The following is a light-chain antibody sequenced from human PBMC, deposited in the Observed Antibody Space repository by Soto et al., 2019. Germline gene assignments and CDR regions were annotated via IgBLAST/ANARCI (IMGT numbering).Light chain of an antibody. CDR3: QQRSNWPPT. V-gene: IGKV3-11*01. Sequence: EIVLSQSQATLSLSPGERATLSCRASQSVSSDLAWYQQKPGQAPRLHIYDASNRATGIPARFSGSGSGTDFTLTISSLEPEDFAVYYCQQRSNWPPTFGQGTKVEIK. CDR1: QSVSSD. CDR2: DAS. J-gene: IGKJ1*01.